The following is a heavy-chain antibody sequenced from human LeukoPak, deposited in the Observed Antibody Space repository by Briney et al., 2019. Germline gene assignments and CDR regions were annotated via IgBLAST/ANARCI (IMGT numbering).Heavy chain of an antibody. CDR3: TRRVDSTRWFDP. V-gene: IGHV3-74*01. D-gene: IGHD1-1*01. Sequence: GGSLRLSCSVSGFTFSNYFMHWVRQAPGEGLVWVSRINGDGTSTIYADSVKGRFTISRDNAKNTLYLQMNSLRAEDTAIYYCTRRVDSTRWFDPWGQGTLVGVSS. CDR2: INGDGTST. CDR1: GFTFSNYF. J-gene: IGHJ5*02.